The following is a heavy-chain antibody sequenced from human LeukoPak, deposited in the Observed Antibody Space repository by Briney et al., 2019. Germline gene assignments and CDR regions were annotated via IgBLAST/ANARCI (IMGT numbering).Heavy chain of an antibody. Sequence: SETLSLTCTVSGGSISSYYRSWIRQPAGKGLEWIGRIYTSGSTNYNPSLKSRVTMSVDTSKNQFSLKLSSVTAADTAVYYCAREELLVLHDYYYYYYMDVWGKGTTVTVSS. CDR1: GGSISSYY. D-gene: IGHD6-19*01. J-gene: IGHJ6*03. CDR3: AREELLVLHDYYYYYYMDV. CDR2: IYTSGST. V-gene: IGHV4-4*07.